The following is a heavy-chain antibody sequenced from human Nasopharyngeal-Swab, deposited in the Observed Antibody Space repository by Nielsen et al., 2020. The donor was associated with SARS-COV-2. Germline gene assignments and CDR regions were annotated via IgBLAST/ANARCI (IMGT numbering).Heavy chain of an antibody. CDR2: IYYSGST. Sequence: WSRQPPGKGLEWMGYIYYSGSTNYNPDLKSRVTISGDTTKNQLPLKLSSVTAANTAVYYCASRYGDYFVRWGQGTLVTVSS. CDR3: ASRYGDYFVR. D-gene: IGHD4-17*01. V-gene: IGHV4-59*01. J-gene: IGHJ4*02.